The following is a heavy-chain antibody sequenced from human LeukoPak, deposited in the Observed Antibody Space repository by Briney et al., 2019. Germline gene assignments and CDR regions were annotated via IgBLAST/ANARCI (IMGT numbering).Heavy chain of an antibody. D-gene: IGHD2-2*01. J-gene: IGHJ4*02. Sequence: KSGGSLRLSCAASRFTFSSYSMNWVRQAPGKGLEWVSSISSSSSYIYYAGSVKGRFTISRDNAKNSLYLQMNSLRAEDTAVYYCARDSGYQLPCSYWGQGTLVTVSS. CDR3: ARDSGYQLPCSY. V-gene: IGHV3-21*01. CDR1: RFTFSSYS. CDR2: ISSSSSYI.